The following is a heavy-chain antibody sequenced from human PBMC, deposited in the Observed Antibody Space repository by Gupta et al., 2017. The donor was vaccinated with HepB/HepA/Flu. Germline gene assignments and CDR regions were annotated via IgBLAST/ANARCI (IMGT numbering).Heavy chain of an antibody. CDR2: INHSGST. CDR1: GGSFSGYY. D-gene: IGHD6-6*01. CDR3: ARRHIAARLVFNY. Sequence: QVQLQQWGAGLLKPSETLSLTCAVYGGSFSGYYWSWIRQPPGKGLEWIGEINHSGSTNYNPSLKSRVTISVDTSKNQFSLKLSSVTAADTAVYYCARRHIAARLVFNYWGQGTLVTVSS. J-gene: IGHJ4*02. V-gene: IGHV4-34*01.